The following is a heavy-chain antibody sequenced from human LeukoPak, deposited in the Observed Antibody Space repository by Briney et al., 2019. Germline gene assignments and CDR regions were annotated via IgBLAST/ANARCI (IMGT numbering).Heavy chain of an antibody. CDR2: ISYDGSNK. J-gene: IGHJ4*02. Sequence: GGSLRLSCAASGFTFSSYAMHWVRQAPGKGLEWVAVISYDGSNKYYADSVKGRFTISRDNSKNTLYLQMNSLRAEDTAVYYCAKAPSYDSSGYYWDDYWGQGTLVTVSS. CDR1: GFTFSSYA. D-gene: IGHD3-22*01. V-gene: IGHV3-30*04. CDR3: AKAPSYDSSGYYWDDY.